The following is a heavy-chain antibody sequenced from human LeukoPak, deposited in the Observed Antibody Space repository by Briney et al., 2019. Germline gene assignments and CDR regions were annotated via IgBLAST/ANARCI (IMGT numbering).Heavy chain of an antibody. J-gene: IGHJ2*01. CDR1: GFTLSSYS. Sequence: GGSLRLSCAASGFTLSSYSMNWVRQAPGKGLEWVSSISSSSSYIYYADSVKGRFTISRDNAKNSLYLPMNSLRAEDTAVYYCAKEGLITETGYSSGWYGGPGYFDLWGRGTLVTVSS. D-gene: IGHD6-19*01. V-gene: IGHV3-21*01. CDR3: AKEGLITETGYSSGWYGGPGYFDL. CDR2: ISSSSSYI.